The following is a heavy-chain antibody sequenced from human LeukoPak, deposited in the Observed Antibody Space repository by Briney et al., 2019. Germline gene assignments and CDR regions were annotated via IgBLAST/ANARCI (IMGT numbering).Heavy chain of an antibody. V-gene: IGHV3-21*01. CDR2: INPTSTSI. D-gene: IGHD3-22*01. CDR3: VRLRRNSDRSGYYYFYNY. CDR1: GFTFSDYS. Sequence: GGSLRLSCAASGFTFSDYSINWVRHAPGKGLEWVSPINPTSTSIYYADGVKGRFTISRDNAKSSLYLQMNSLRAEDTARYYCVRLRRNSDRSGYYYFYNYWGQGIQVTVSS. J-gene: IGHJ4*02.